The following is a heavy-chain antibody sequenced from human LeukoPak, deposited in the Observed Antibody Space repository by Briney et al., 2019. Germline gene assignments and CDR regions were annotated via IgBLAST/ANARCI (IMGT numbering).Heavy chain of an antibody. CDR1: GFTFSSYG. CDR2: IWYDGSNK. CDR3: ARDRRIAAPPDY. J-gene: IGHJ4*02. V-gene: IGHV3-33*01. D-gene: IGHD6-6*01. Sequence: GGSLRLSCAASGFTFSSYGMHWVRQAPGKGLEWVAVIWYDGSNKHYADSVKGRFSISRDNSKNTLYLQMNSLRAEDTAVYYCARDRRIAAPPDYWGQGTLVTVSS.